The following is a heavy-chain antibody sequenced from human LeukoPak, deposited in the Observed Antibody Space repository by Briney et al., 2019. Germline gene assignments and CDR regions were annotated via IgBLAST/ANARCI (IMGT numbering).Heavy chain of an antibody. Sequence: PGGSLRLSCAASGFTFSSYEMNWVRQAPGKGLEWVSYISSSGSTIYYADSVKGRFTISRDNAKNSLYLQMNSLRAEDTAVYYCARGQGQYYYDSSGYYKSSNYFDYWGQGTLVTVSS. CDR2: ISSSGSTI. V-gene: IGHV3-48*03. CDR1: GFTFSSYE. CDR3: ARGQGQYYYDSSGYYKSSNYFDY. D-gene: IGHD3-22*01. J-gene: IGHJ4*02.